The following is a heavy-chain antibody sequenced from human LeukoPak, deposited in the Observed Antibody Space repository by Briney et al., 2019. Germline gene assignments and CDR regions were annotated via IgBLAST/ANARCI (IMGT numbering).Heavy chain of an antibody. Sequence: GRSLRLSCAASGFTFSSYAMHWVRQAPGKGLKWVAVISYDGSNKYYADSVKGRFTISRDNSKNTLYLQMNSLRAEDTAVHYCARGPSLQYPYYFDYWGQGTLVTVSS. J-gene: IGHJ4*02. D-gene: IGHD4-11*01. V-gene: IGHV3-30*04. CDR2: ISYDGSNK. CDR1: GFTFSSYA. CDR3: ARGPSLQYPYYFDY.